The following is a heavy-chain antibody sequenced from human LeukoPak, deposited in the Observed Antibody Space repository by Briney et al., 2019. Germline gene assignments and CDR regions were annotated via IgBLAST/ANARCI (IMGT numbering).Heavy chain of an antibody. D-gene: IGHD3-22*01. Sequence: GGSLRLSCAASGFAFGSYWMGWVRQAPGKGLEWVANINKDGSQIYYVDSVKGRFTISRDNAKNSVHLQMNSLRAEVTAVYYCRRDYDRESYYRFDHWGQGTPVSVSS. CDR3: RRDYDRESYYRFDH. V-gene: IGHV3-7*01. J-gene: IGHJ4*02. CDR2: INKDGSQI. CDR1: GFAFGSYW.